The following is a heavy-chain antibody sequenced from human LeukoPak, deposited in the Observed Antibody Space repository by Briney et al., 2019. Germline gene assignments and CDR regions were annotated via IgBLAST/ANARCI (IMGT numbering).Heavy chain of an antibody. CDR3: ARPKNRENYWRAFDI. D-gene: IGHD1-7*01. V-gene: IGHV3-11*01. J-gene: IGHJ3*02. CDR2: ITSSDSTI. CDR1: GFTFSDYY. Sequence: GGSLRLSCAASGFTFSDYYMSWIRQAPGKGLEWVSYITSSDSTIYYADSVKGRFTISRDNAKNSLYLQMHSLGAEDTAVYYCARPKNRENYWRAFDIWGQGTMVTVSS.